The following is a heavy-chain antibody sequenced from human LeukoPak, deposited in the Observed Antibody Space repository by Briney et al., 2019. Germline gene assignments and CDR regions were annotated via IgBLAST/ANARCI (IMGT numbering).Heavy chain of an antibody. CDR3: ARTKYGSGSYPGAKYYYYMDV. V-gene: IGHV4-39*07. CDR1: APSISSSSYY. D-gene: IGHD3-10*01. Sequence: SHTLSPTRTVAAPSISSSSYYCGWIRQPPGKGLEWIGSIEYTASTYHNPSLKTRVNISADTPKNQFSLKLTSVTAADTAVYYCARTKYGSGSYPGAKYYYYMDVWGKGTTVTISS. J-gene: IGHJ6*03. CDR2: IEYTAST.